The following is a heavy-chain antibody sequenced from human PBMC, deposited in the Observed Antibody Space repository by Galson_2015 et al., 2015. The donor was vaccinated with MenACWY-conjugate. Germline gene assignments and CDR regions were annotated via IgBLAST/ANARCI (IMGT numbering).Heavy chain of an antibody. V-gene: IGHV3-7*03. CDR2: IKQDGTER. D-gene: IGHD2-2*01. J-gene: IGHJ6*02. CDR1: GFTFSNYW. CDR3: ARGGDGEVVPAARYGMDV. Sequence: SLRLSCAASGFTFSNYWMTWVRQAPGKGLECVATIKQDGTERYYVDSLKGRFTISRDNAKNSLYLQMSSLRAEDTAVYYCARGGDGEVVPAARYGMDVWGQGTTVTVSS.